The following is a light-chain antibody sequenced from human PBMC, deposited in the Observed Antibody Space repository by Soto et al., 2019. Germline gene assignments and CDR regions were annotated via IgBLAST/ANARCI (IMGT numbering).Light chain of an antibody. J-gene: IGKJ2*01. CDR2: DAS. V-gene: IGKV1-5*01. Sequence: DIQMTQSPSTLSASVGDRVTITCRASQSISSWLAWYQQKPGKAPKLLIYDASSLESGVPSRFSGSGSGTEVTRTISSLQPDDVATYYCQQYNSYSPVTFGQGTKLEIK. CDR3: QQYNSYSPVT. CDR1: QSISSW.